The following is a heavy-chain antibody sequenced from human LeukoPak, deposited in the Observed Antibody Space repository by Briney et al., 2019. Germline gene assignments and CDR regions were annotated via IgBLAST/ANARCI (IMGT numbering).Heavy chain of an antibody. Sequence: GGSLRLSCSASGFTFSDYYMSWLRQAAGKGGEWVGYITRSGSSIYYADSVTRRFTISSDNAKNSLYLQMNSLRGEDTAVYYCARIRSGGAFVLWGQGTMV. CDR1: GFTFSDYY. D-gene: IGHD3-10*01. CDR2: ITRSGSSI. CDR3: ARIRSGGAFVL. J-gene: IGHJ3*01. V-gene: IGHV3-11*04.